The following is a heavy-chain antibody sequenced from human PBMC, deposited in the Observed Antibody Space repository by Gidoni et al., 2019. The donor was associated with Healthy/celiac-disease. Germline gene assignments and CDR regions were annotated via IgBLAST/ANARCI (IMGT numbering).Heavy chain of an antibody. Sequence: QVQLVESGGGVVQPGRSLRLSCAASGCTFSSYGMHWVRQAPGKGLEWLAVIAYDGSNKYYADSVKGRFTISRDNSKNTLYLQMNSLRAEDTAVYYCAKVACSSTSCHTDYWGQGTLVTVSS. CDR2: IAYDGSNK. CDR1: GCTFSSYG. J-gene: IGHJ4*02. CDR3: AKVACSSTSCHTDY. D-gene: IGHD2-2*02. V-gene: IGHV3-30*18.